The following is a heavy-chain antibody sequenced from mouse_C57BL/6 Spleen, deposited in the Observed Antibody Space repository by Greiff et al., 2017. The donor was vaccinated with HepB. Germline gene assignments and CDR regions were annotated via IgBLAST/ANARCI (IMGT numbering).Heavy chain of an antibody. D-gene: IGHD1-1*01. Sequence: EVKVEESGGGLVQPGGSMKLSCAASGFTFSDAWMDWVRQSPEKGLEWVAEIRNKANNHETYYAESVKGRFTISRDDSKSSVYLQMNSLRAEDTGIYYCTLNYGSSYEYYFDDWGQGTTLTVSS. CDR2: IRNKANNHET. CDR1: GFTFSDAW. CDR3: TLNYGSSYEYYFDD. J-gene: IGHJ2*01. V-gene: IGHV6-6*01.